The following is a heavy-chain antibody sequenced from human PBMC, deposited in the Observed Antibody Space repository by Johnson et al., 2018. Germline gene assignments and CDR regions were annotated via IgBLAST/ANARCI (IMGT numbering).Heavy chain of an antibody. CDR2: LKSQTDGGTT. J-gene: IGHJ1*01. CDR1: GFTFSYAW. Sequence: VQLQESGGALVKPGGSLRLSCAASGFTFSYAWMSWVRQAPGKGLEWVGRLKSQTDGGTTDYAAPVKGRFTISRDDSESKPSLQMNSLKSEKTAVCYCATEWYYYDSSNSYYFEDFQHWGQGTLVTVSS. CDR3: ATEWYYYDSSNSYYFEDFQH. D-gene: IGHD3-22*01. V-gene: IGHV3-15*02.